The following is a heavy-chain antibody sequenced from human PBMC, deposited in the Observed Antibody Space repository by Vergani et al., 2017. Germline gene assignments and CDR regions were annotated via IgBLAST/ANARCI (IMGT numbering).Heavy chain of an antibody. CDR3: ARVDTQMPATSLFYYMDV. D-gene: IGHD6-25*01. Sequence: QVQLQESGPGVVKPSQTLSLTCAVSGGSISSGDHCWTWIRQRPGKVLEWIGYIFYSVTTYDNPSLRSRLTFSVDTSQNQFSLKLSSVTAADTAVYYCARVDTQMPATSLFYYMDVWGKGTTVVVSS. J-gene: IGHJ6*03. CDR2: IFYSVTT. CDR1: GGSISSGDHC. V-gene: IGHV4-31*11.